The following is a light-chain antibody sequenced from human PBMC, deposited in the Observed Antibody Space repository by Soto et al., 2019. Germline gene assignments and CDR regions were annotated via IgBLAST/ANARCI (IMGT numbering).Light chain of an antibody. CDR1: NSNIGSHT. CDR3: AAWDDSLQSWV. J-gene: IGLJ3*02. Sequence: VLTQPPSASGPPGQRVTISCSGSNSNIGSHTVNWYQQLPGTAPKLLIYTDNQRPSGVPDRFSDSKSGTSASLAISGLQSEDEADYYCAAWDDSLQSWVFGGGTKVTVL. V-gene: IGLV1-44*01. CDR2: TDN.